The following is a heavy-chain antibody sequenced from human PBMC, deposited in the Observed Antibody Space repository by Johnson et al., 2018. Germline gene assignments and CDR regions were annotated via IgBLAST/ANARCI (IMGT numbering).Heavy chain of an antibody. CDR3: AGEGALGGVDI. CDR1: GFTFSRYG. J-gene: IGHJ3*02. Sequence: VQLLESGVGVVQPGRSLRLPCAASGFTFSRYGMHWVRQAPGTGLEWVAVISYDGTNEYYADSVKGRFTISRDNSKNTVYLQMNSLRGVDPAVYYCAGEGALGGVDIWGQGTMVTVSS. V-gene: IGHV3-30*03. D-gene: IGHD7-27*01. CDR2: ISYDGTNE.